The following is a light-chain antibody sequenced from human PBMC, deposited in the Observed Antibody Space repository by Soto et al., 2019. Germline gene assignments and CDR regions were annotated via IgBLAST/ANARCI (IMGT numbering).Light chain of an antibody. CDR3: MQALQAPLT. CDR2: LGS. J-gene: IGKJ1*01. V-gene: IGKV2-28*01. CDR1: QSLLNSNGYNY. Sequence: DIVMTQSPLSLVVTPGEPASISCRSSQSLLNSNGYNYLDWYLQKQGQSPQLLIYLGSSRASGVPDRFSGSGSGTDFTLTISRVEAEDVGFYYCMQALQAPLTFGQGTRVEIK.